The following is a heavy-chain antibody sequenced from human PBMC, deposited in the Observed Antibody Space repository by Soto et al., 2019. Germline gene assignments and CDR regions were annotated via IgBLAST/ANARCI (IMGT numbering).Heavy chain of an antibody. Sequence: PGESLKISCKGSGYSFAGYWITWVRQKPGKGLEWMGRIDPSGSQTYYSPSFRGHVTISVTKSITTVFLQWSSLRASDTAMYYCARQIYDSDTGPNFQYFFESWGQGSPVTASS. CDR1: GYSFAGYW. D-gene: IGHD3-22*01. V-gene: IGHV5-10-1*01. J-gene: IGHJ4*02. CDR2: IDPSGSQT. CDR3: ARQIYDSDTGPNFQYFFES.